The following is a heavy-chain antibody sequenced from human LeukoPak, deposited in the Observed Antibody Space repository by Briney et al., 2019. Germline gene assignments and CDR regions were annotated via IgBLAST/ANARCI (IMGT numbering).Heavy chain of an antibody. D-gene: IGHD6-19*01. Sequence: GGSLRLSCAASGFTFSNYWMNWVRQAPGKGLEWVASIQRDGSEKYYLESVKGRFTISRDNAKNSLYLQMNSLRVEDTAVYYCARQGYSSGKWGQGTLVT. CDR2: IQRDGSEK. V-gene: IGHV3-7*01. J-gene: IGHJ4*02. CDR3: ARQGYSSGK. CDR1: GFTFSNYW.